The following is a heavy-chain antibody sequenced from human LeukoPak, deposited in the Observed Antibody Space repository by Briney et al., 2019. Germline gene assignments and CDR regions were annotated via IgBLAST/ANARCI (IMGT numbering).Heavy chain of an antibody. D-gene: IGHD2-15*01. CDR2: IWYDGSNK. J-gene: IGHJ4*02. Sequence: GRSLRLSCAASGFTFSSYGMHWVRQAPGKGLEWVAVIWYDGSNKYYADSVKGRFTISRDNSKNTQYLQMNSLRAEDTAVYYCARVGRSGGSWYYFDYWGQGTLVTVSS. V-gene: IGHV3-33*01. CDR1: GFTFSSYG. CDR3: ARVGRSGGSWYYFDY.